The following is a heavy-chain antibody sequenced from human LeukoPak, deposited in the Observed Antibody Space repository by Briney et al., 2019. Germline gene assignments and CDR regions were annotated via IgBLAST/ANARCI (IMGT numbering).Heavy chain of an antibody. CDR1: GFTFSSFD. D-gene: IGHD3-10*01. V-gene: IGHV3-30*18. CDR2: ISSVGHTN. Sequence: QPGGSLRLSCTASGFTFSSFDMHWVRQAPGKGLEWVTAISSVGHTNKSADSVKGRFTISRDNSKNTLYLQMHSLREDDTAVYYCAKEVGWFNAFDVWGQGTMVTVSS. CDR3: AKEVGWFNAFDV. J-gene: IGHJ3*01.